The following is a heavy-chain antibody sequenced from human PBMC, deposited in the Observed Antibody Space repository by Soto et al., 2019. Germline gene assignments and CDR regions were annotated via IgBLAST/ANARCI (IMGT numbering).Heavy chain of an antibody. V-gene: IGHV5-51*01. Sequence: GESLKISCKGSGYSFTSYWIGWVRQMPGKGLEWMGIIYPGDSDTRYSPSFQGQVTISADKSISTAYLRWSSLKASDTAMYYCARASLESIFGVVIISDWFDPWGQGTLVTVSS. CDR2: IYPGDSDT. CDR3: ARASLESIFGVVIISDWFDP. CDR1: GYSFTSYW. J-gene: IGHJ5*02. D-gene: IGHD3-3*01.